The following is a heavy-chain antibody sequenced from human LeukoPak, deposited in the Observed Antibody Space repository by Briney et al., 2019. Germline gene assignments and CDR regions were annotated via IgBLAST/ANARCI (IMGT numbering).Heavy chain of an antibody. CDR2: ISNDGSKK. D-gene: IGHD1/OR15-1a*01. Sequence: GGSLRLSCAASGFTFSSYAIHWVRQAPGKGLEWVTVISNDGSKKSYADSVKGRFIISRDNSKNTVYLQMSSLRPEDTAMFYCARGTRTGTIIWGPGTQVTVSS. CDR3: ARGTRTGTII. CDR1: GFTFSSYA. J-gene: IGHJ4*02. V-gene: IGHV3-30*15.